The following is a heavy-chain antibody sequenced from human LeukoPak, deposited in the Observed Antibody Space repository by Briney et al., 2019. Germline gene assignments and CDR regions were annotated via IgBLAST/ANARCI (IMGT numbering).Heavy chain of an antibody. V-gene: IGHV3-30*04. Sequence: PGGSLRLSCAASGFTFSSYAMYWVRQAPGKGLEWVAVISYDGSDKFYADSVRGRFTISRDNAKNSLYLQMNSLRAEDTAVYYCARANVHLTNFDYWGQGTLVTVSS. CDR2: ISYDGSDK. CDR1: GFTFSSYA. D-gene: IGHD3-10*01. CDR3: ARANVHLTNFDY. J-gene: IGHJ4*02.